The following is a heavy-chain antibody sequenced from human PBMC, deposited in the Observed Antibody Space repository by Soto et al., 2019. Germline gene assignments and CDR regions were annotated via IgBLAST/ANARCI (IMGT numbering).Heavy chain of an antibody. V-gene: IGHV3-9*01. CDR2: INWKSDI. J-gene: IGHJ4*02. D-gene: IGHD3-16*01. Sequence: GGSLRLSCAVSGFTFDDNAMHWVRQAPEKGLEWVSGINWKSDIGYADSVTGRFTISRDNAENSLYLQMNSLRAEDTALYYCAISQDRGGRTTFIYWGQGTQVTVSS. CDR3: AISQDRGGRTTFIY. CDR1: GFTFDDNA.